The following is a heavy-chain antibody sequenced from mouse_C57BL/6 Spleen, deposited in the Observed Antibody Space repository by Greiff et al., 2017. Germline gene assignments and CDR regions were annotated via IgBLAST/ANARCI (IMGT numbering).Heavy chain of an antibody. D-gene: IGHD1-1*01. J-gene: IGHJ2*01. CDR2: IHPNSGST. CDR1: GYTFTSYW. V-gene: IGHV1-64*01. Sequence: VQLQQPGAELVKPGASVKLSCKASGYTFTSYWMHWVKQRPGQGLEWIGMIHPNSGSTNYNEKFKSKATLTVDKSSSTAYMQLSSLTSEDSAVYYCARYCTTVVATFDYWGQGTTLTVSS. CDR3: ARYCTTVVATFDY.